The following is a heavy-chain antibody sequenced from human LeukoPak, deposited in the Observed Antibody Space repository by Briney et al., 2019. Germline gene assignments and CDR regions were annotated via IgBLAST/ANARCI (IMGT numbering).Heavy chain of an antibody. CDR1: GFIFSNYA. V-gene: IGHV3-23*01. CDR2: ISGRSDNT. J-gene: IGHJ4*02. CDR3: AKWGDYDVLTGYYVSDF. D-gene: IGHD3-9*01. Sequence: PGGSLRLSCAASGFIFSNYAMYWVRQAPGKGLEWVSAISGRSDNTYYADSVKGRFTLSRDSSKNTLYLQMNSLRADDTAVYYSAKWGDYDVLTGYYVSDFWGQGTLVTVSS.